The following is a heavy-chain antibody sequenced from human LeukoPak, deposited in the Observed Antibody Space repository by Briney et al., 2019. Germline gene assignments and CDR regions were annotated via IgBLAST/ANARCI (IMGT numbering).Heavy chain of an antibody. J-gene: IGHJ3*02. D-gene: IGHD3-22*01. CDR2: IIPILGIA. CDR1: GGTFSSYA. CDR3: ASMIDYYDSSGPRFDI. V-gene: IGHV1-69*04. Sequence: ASVKVSCKASGGTFSSYAISWVRQAPGQGLEWMGRIIPILGIANYAQKFQGRVTITADKSTSTAYMELSSLRSEDTAVYYCASMIDYYDSSGPRFDIWGQGQWSPSLQ.